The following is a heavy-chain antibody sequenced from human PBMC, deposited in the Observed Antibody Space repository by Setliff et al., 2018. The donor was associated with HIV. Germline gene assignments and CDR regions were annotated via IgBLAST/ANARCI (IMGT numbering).Heavy chain of an antibody. V-gene: IGHV1-46*01. CDR2: INPGGGST. J-gene: IGHJ6*03. Sequence: ASVKVSCKASGYTFTSYGISWVRQAPGQGREWMGMINPGGGSTSYAQKFQGRVTITRDISASTTYMELNSLRSEDTAVYYCARDPEAQIVVVPAYMDVWGKGTTVTVSS. CDR1: GYTFTSYG. D-gene: IGHD2-2*01. CDR3: ARDPEAQIVVVPAYMDV.